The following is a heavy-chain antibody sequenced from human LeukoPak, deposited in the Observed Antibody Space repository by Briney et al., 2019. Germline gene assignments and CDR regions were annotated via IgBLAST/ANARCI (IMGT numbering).Heavy chain of an antibody. CDR3: ARDVAYCGGDCYSTGDALDI. Sequence: WASVKVSCKASGYTFTSYAMNWVRQAPGQGLEWMGWINTNTGNPTYAQGFTGRFVFSLDTSVSTAYLQISSLKAEDTAVYYCARDVAYCGGDCYSTGDALDIWGQGTMVTVSS. CDR2: INTNTGNP. CDR1: GYTFTSYA. J-gene: IGHJ3*02. V-gene: IGHV7-4-1*02. D-gene: IGHD2-21*02.